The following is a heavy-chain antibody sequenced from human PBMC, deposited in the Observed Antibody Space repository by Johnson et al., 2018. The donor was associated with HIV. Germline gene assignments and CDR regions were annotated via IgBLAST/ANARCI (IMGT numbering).Heavy chain of an antibody. J-gene: IGHJ3*02. CDR2: IKHDGAEI. D-gene: IGHD6-19*01. V-gene: IGHV3-7*03. CDR1: GFTFSSYA. Sequence: VQLVESGGGVVQPGRSLRLSCAASGFTFSSYAMHWVRQAPGKGLEWVANIKHDGAEIFYVDSVKGRFTISRDNAKNSLSLQMISLRAEDTAIYYCARGSLSGWFPPDALDIWGQGTMVTVSS. CDR3: ARGSLSGWFPPDALDI.